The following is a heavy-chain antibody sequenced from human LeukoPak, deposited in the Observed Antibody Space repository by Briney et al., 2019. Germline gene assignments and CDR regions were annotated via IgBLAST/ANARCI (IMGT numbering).Heavy chain of an antibody. V-gene: IGHV3-7*01. J-gene: IGHJ5*02. D-gene: IGHD6-13*01. CDR3: AREAPYSSSWYDSNWFDP. CDR1: GFTFSGFW. CDR2: INSDGSEG. Sequence: PGGSLRLSCAVSGFTFSGFWMSWSRQAPGKGLEWVASINSDGSEGYYADVVKGRFTISRDNAKNSLYLQMNSLRAEDTAVYYCAREAPYSSSWYDSNWFDPWGQGTLVTVSS.